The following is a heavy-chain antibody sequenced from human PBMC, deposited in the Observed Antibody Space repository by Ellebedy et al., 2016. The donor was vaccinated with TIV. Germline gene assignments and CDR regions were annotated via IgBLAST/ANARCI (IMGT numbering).Heavy chain of an antibody. CDR2: INPSDGFT. Sequence: AASVKVSCKASGYTFTSYYIHWVRQAPGQGLQWMGIINPSDGFTSYAQKFQGRVTMTRDTSTSTVYMELSSLRSEDTAVYYCARSIERIVVVATSMASKLHFYYYGMDVWGQGATVTVSS. J-gene: IGHJ6*02. D-gene: IGHD2-2*01. CDR1: GYTFTSYY. V-gene: IGHV1-46*01. CDR3: ARSIERIVVVATSMASKLHFYYYGMDV.